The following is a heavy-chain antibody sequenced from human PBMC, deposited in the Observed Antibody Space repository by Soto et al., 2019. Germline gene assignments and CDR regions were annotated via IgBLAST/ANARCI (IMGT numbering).Heavy chain of an antibody. Sequence: GGSLRLSCAAYGFTFSSYGMHWVRQAPGKGLEWVAVIWYDGSNKYYADSVKGRFTISRDNSKNTLYLQMNSLRAEDTAVYYCARGGYSYGDKYYFDYWGQGTLVTV. J-gene: IGHJ4*02. CDR3: ARGGYSYGDKYYFDY. CDR1: GFTFSSYG. CDR2: IWYDGSNK. D-gene: IGHD5-18*01. V-gene: IGHV3-33*01.